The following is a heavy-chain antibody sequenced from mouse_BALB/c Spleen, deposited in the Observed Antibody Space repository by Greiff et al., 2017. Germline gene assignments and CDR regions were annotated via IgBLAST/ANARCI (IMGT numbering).Heavy chain of an antibody. CDR3: TSYGTFFESYAMDY. J-gene: IGHJ4*01. Sequence: QVQLQQPGAELVKPGASVKLSCKASGYTFTSYYMYWVKQRPGQGLEWIGEINPSNGGTNFNEKFKSKATLTVDKSSSTAYMQLSSLTSEDSAVYYCTSYGTFFESYAMDYWGQGTSVTVSS. D-gene: IGHD1-1*01. CDR2: INPSNGGT. V-gene: IGHV1S81*02. CDR1: GYTFTSYY.